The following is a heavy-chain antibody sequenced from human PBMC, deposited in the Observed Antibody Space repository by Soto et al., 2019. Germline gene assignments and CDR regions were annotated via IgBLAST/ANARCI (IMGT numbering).Heavy chain of an antibody. D-gene: IGHD1-20*01. Sequence: EVQLVETGGGLIQPGGSLRLSCPASGFTVSSNYMSWVRQAPGKGLEWVSVIYGGGSTYYADSVKGRFTLSRDNSRNTLYFQMNTLIAEDTAVYYCARITRDFYAFDIWGQGTMVTVSS. CDR3: ARITRDFYAFDI. CDR2: IYGGGST. J-gene: IGHJ3*02. CDR1: GFTVSSNY. V-gene: IGHV3-53*02.